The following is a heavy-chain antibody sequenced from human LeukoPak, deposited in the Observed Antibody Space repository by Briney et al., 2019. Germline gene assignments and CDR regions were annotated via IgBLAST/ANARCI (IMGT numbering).Heavy chain of an antibody. V-gene: IGHV4-30-2*01. CDR2: IYHSGST. CDR1: GGSISSGGYY. CDR3: ASLSTTGTTALFGY. D-gene: IGHD1-1*01. Sequence: SETLSLTCTVSGGSISSGGYYWSWIWQPPGKGLEWIGYIYHSGSTYYNPSLKSRVTISVDRSKNQFSLKLSSVTAADTAVYYCASLSTTGTTALFGYWGQGTLVTVSS. J-gene: IGHJ4*02.